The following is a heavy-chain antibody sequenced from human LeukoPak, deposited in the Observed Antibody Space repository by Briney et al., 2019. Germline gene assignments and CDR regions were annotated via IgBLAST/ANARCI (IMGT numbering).Heavy chain of an antibody. D-gene: IGHD1-26*01. V-gene: IGHV3-33*01. J-gene: IGHJ3*02. CDR2: ISYDGRNK. CDR1: AFIFSNYA. Sequence: PGGSLRLSCAASAFIFSNYAMHWVRQAPGKGLECVAVISYDGRNKYYADSVKGRFTISRDNSKNTLYVQMNSLRSEDTAMYYCARELIVGGNSWGAFDIWGQGTMVTVSS. CDR3: ARELIVGGNSWGAFDI.